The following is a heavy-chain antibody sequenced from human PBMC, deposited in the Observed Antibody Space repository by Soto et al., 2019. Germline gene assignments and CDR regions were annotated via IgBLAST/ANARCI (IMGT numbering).Heavy chain of an antibody. J-gene: IGHJ4*02. V-gene: IGHV3-13*01. Sequence: GGFMRLSRSAAASTISDYDRRWVSHVENKGMEWVSAISDGGQTFYADYFRGRFTISRDNAKKSLYLQMNSLSAEDTAVYYCARGEDRIRVYWPELNFWGKGTLVPVSP. CDR3: ARGEDRIRVYWPELNF. D-gene: IGHD2-8*02. CDR2: ISDGGQT. CDR1: ASTISDYD.